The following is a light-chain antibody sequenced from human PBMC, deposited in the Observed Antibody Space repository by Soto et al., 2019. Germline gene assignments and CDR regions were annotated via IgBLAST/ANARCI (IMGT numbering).Light chain of an antibody. CDR2: EVV. J-gene: IGLJ1*01. CDR3: KSYAGSNTYV. Sequence: QSVLTQPPSVSGAPGQRVSISCTGSSTNIGAGYGVHWYQQRPGKAPRLIIYEVVQRPSGVPDQFSGSKSGNTASLTVSGLQAADEADYFCKSYAGSNTYVFGSGTKVTVL. V-gene: IGLV1-40*01. CDR1: STNIGAGYG.